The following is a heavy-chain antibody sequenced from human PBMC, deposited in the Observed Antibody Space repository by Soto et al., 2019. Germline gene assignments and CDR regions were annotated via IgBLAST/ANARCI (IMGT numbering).Heavy chain of an antibody. CDR2: ISAYNGKT. Sequence: QVQLVQSGGEVKKPGASVKVSCTASGNTFMSYGFSWVRQATGQGLERMGWISAYNGKTDYAQKVQDRVIMTRDTVTSTVYMELTSLTSDDTAVYFCARHGVGSCWYFDIWGRGTLVSVSS. V-gene: IGHV1-18*01. D-gene: IGHD3-16*01. J-gene: IGHJ2*01. CDR1: GNTFMSYG. CDR3: ARHGVGSCWYFDI.